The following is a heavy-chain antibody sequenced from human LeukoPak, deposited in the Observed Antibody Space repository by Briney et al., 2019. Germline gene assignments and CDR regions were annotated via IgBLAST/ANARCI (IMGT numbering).Heavy chain of an antibody. V-gene: IGHV3-30-3*01. CDR1: GFTFSSYA. CDR3: ARDVSWGINKEYYFDY. Sequence: GGSLRLSCAASGFTFSSYAMHWVRQAPGKGLEWVAVISYDGSNKYYADSVKGRFTISRDNSKNTLYLQMNSLRAEDTAVYYCARDVSWGINKEYYFDYWGQGTLVTVSS. D-gene: IGHD7-27*01. CDR2: ISYDGSNK. J-gene: IGHJ4*02.